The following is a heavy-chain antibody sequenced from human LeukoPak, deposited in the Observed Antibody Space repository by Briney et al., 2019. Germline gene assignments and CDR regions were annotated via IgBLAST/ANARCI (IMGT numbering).Heavy chain of an antibody. CDR3: ARDSSDAEFDY. Sequence: GGSLRLSCAASGFTFGSYGMHWVRQAPGKGLEWVAVIWYDGSNKYYADSVKGRFTISRDNSKNTLYLQMNSLRAEDTAVYYCARDSSDAEFDYWGQGTLVTVSS. J-gene: IGHJ4*02. CDR2: IWYDGSNK. D-gene: IGHD6-19*01. CDR1: GFTFGSYG. V-gene: IGHV3-33*08.